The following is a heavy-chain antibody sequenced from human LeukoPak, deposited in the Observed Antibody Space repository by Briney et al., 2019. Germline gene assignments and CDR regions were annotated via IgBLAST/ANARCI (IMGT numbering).Heavy chain of an antibody. CDR3: ARANSSLHYFDY. Sequence: KPSETLSLTCAVYGGSFSGYYWSWIRQPPGKGLEWIGEINHSGSTNYNPSLKSRVTISVDTSKNQFSLKLSSVTAADTAVYYCARANSSLHYFDYWGQGTLATVSS. CDR2: INHSGST. V-gene: IGHV4-34*01. J-gene: IGHJ4*02. D-gene: IGHD6-13*01. CDR1: GGSFSGYY.